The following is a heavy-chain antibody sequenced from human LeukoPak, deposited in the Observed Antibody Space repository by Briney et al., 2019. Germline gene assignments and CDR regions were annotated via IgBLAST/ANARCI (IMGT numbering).Heavy chain of an antibody. V-gene: IGHV4-31*03. CDR1: GGSISSGNYY. J-gene: IGHJ4*02. CDR2: IYYSGST. CDR3: ARDSTVTAGIDC. Sequence: SETLSLTCTVSGGSISSGNYYWSWIRRHPGKGLEWIGYIYYSGSTYYNPSLKSRVTISVDTSNNQFSLKLSSVTAADTAVYYCARDSTVTAGIDCWDQGTLVTVSS. D-gene: IGHD4-17*01.